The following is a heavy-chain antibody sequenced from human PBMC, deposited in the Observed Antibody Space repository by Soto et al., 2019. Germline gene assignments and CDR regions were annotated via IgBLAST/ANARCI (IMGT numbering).Heavy chain of an antibody. CDR3: VRDKSPYSIGWHNRHFDY. D-gene: IGHD6-19*01. CDR1: GFTFSSYA. J-gene: IGHJ4*02. CDR2: ISYDGSNK. V-gene: IGHV3-30-3*01. Sequence: QVQLVESGGVVVQPGRSLRLSCAASGFTFSSYAMHWVRQAPGKGLEWEAVISYDGSNKYDADSVKGQFTISRDNSKTLYLQMNSLRADDTAVYYCVRDKSPYSIGWHNRHFDYWCQGTLVTVSS.